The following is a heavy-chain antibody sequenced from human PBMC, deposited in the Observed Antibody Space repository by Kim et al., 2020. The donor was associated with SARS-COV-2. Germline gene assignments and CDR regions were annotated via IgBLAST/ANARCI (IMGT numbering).Heavy chain of an antibody. V-gene: IGHV3-33*08. CDR3: ARDRVLEWADWYFDL. CDR2: IWYDGSNK. J-gene: IGHJ2*01. CDR1: GFTFSSYG. Sequence: GGSLRFSCAASGFTFSSYGMHWVRQAPGKGLEWVAVIWYDGSNKYYADSVKGRFTISRDNSKNTLYLQMNSLRAEDTAVYYCARDRVLEWADWYFDLWGRGPLVTVSS. D-gene: IGHD3-3*01.